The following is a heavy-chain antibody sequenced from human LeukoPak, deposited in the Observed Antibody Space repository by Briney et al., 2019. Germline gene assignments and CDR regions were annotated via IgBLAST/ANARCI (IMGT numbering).Heavy chain of an antibody. Sequence: QAGGSLRLSCAASGFTFSSYAMHWVRQAPGKGLEWVAVISYDGSNKYYADSVKGRFTISRDNSKNTLYLQMNSQRAEDTAVYYCARETSYCSGGSCYGWFDPRGQGTLVTVSS. CDR1: GFTFSSYA. CDR3: ARETSYCSGGSCYGWFDP. V-gene: IGHV3-30-3*01. CDR2: ISYDGSNK. D-gene: IGHD2-15*01. J-gene: IGHJ5*02.